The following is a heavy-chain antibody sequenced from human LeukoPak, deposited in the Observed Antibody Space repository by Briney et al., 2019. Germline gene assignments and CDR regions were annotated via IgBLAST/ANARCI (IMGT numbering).Heavy chain of an antibody. V-gene: IGHV1-3*04. J-gene: IGHJ4*02. Sequence: ASVTVSCTASGYTFTTYAIHWVRQAPGQSLEWMGWINTGNSNTKYSQNFQGRVTITRDTSASTAYMDLTSLRSEDTAVYYCARAWTPDIAVAGIFDSWGQGALVTVSS. CDR1: GYTFTTYA. CDR2: INTGNSNT. CDR3: ARAWTPDIAVAGIFDS. D-gene: IGHD6-19*01.